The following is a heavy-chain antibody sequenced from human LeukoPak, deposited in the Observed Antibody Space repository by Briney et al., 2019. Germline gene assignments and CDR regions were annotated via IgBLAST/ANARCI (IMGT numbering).Heavy chain of an antibody. J-gene: IGHJ2*01. D-gene: IGHD6-19*01. CDR2: INQSRNT. CDR3: ARHGWHAWYFDL. CDR1: GGSFSGYS. V-gene: IGHV4-34*01. Sequence: SETLSLTCVVYGGSFSGYSWSWIRQPPGKGLEWIGEINQSRNTNYNPSLKSRVTISIDTSKNQFSLKLSSVTAADTAVYFCARHGWHAWYFDLWGRGTLVTVSS.